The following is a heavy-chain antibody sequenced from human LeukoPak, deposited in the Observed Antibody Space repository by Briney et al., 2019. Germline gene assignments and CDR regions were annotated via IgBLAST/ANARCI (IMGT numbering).Heavy chain of an antibody. V-gene: IGHV3-23*01. CDR1: GFIFRNYA. Sequence: GGSLRLSCAGSGFIFRNYAMSWVRQAPGMGLEWVSAISGSGVGTNYADSVKGRFTISRDNSKNTLYLQMNSLRAEDTAVYYCAINGRDDHDKYFFDFWGQGTQVTISS. CDR2: ISGSGVGT. CDR3: AINGRDDHDKYFFDF. D-gene: IGHD1-20*01. J-gene: IGHJ4*02.